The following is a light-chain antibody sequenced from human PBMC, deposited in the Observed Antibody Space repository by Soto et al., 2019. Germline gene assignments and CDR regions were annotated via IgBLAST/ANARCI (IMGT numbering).Light chain of an antibody. CDR2: GAS. V-gene: IGKV3-11*01. CDR1: QSVSNNY. Sequence: EIVLTQSPCTLSLSPGERATLSCRASQSVSNNYLAWYQQKPGQAPRLLIYGASNRATGIPARFSGSGSGTDFTLTISSLEPEDFAIYYCQQRSNWLLTFGQGTRLEIK. J-gene: IGKJ5*01. CDR3: QQRSNWLLT.